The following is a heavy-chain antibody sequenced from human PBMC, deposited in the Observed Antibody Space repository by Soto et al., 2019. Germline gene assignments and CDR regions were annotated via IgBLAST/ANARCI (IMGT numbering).Heavy chain of an antibody. CDR3: ASGSDP. V-gene: IGHV3-7*05. Sequence: EAQLVESGGDLVQPGGSLRLSCAASGFMFIDSWMNWVRQAPGKGLECVANIKPDGSETAYVDSVKGRFTISRDNAKKFLYLQMNSLRVDDTAVYYCASGSDPWGQGTLVTVSS. J-gene: IGHJ5*02. CDR2: IKPDGSET. D-gene: IGHD1-26*01. CDR1: GFMFIDSW.